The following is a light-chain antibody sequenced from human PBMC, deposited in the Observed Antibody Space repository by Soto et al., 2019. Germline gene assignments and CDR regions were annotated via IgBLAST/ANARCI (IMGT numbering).Light chain of an antibody. Sequence: EIVLTQSPGTLSLSPGERATLSCRASQSISSNYLAWYQQKPGQAPRLLIYGVSSRATGIPDRFRGSGSGTDFTLTISRLEPEDSAVYYCQQYSSSHLSFGGGTKVDIK. CDR3: QQYSSSHLS. CDR2: GVS. V-gene: IGKV3-20*01. CDR1: QSISSNY. J-gene: IGKJ4*01.